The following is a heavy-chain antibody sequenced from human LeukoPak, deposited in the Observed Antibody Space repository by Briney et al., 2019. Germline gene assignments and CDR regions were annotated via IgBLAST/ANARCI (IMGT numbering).Heavy chain of an antibody. CDR3: ARVIRAAPGKGYFDY. Sequence: PGGSLRLSCAGSGFIFSTYALSWVRQAPGKGLEWASSISGSGGSTYHADSVKGRFTISRDSSKNTLYLQMNSLRAEDTAIYYCARVIRAAPGKGYFDYWGQGTLVTVSS. CDR2: ISGSGGST. V-gene: IGHV3-23*01. CDR1: GFIFSTYA. J-gene: IGHJ4*02. D-gene: IGHD6-13*01.